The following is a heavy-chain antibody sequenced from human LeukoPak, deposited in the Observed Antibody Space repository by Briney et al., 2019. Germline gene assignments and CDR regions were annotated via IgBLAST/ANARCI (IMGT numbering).Heavy chain of an antibody. J-gene: IGHJ4*02. D-gene: IGHD6-13*01. V-gene: IGHV3-20*04. Sequence: GGSLRLSCAASGFTFDDYGMSWVRQAPGKGLEWVSGINWNGGSTGYADSVKGRFTISRDNAKNSLYLQMNSLKTEDTAVYYCTRNLAAAGTKSDYWGQGTLVTVSS. CDR3: TRNLAAAGTKSDY. CDR2: INWNGGST. CDR1: GFTFDDYG.